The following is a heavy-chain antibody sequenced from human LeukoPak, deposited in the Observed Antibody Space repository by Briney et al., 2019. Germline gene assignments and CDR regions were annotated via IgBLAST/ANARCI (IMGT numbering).Heavy chain of an antibody. Sequence: PSETLSLTCTVSGGSISSYYWSWIRQPAGKGLEWIGRIYTSGSTNYNPSLKSRVTMSVDTSKNQFSLKLSSVTAADTAVYYCARGRSSGWHQYYFDYWGQGTLVTVSS. V-gene: IGHV4-4*07. CDR1: GGSISSYY. CDR2: IYTSGST. J-gene: IGHJ4*02. D-gene: IGHD6-19*01. CDR3: ARGRSSGWHQYYFDY.